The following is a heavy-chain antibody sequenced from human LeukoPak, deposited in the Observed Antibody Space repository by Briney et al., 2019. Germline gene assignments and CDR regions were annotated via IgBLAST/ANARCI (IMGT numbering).Heavy chain of an antibody. CDR2: IIPIFGTA. D-gene: IGHD6-19*01. CDR1: GGTFSSYA. J-gene: IGHJ3*02. Sequence: SVKVSCKASGGTFSSYAISWVRQAPGQGLEWMGRIIPIFGTANYAQKFQGRVTITTDESTSTAYMELSSLRSEDTAVYYCARNFVNQWPVLAAFDIWGQGTMVTVSS. V-gene: IGHV1-69*05. CDR3: ARNFVNQWPVLAAFDI.